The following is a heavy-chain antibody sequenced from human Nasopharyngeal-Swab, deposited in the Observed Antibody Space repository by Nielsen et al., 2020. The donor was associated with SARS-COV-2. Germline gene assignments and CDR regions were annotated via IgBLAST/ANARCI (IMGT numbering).Heavy chain of an antibody. CDR2: IGTSGDP. Sequence: GESLKISCAASGFSFSSYDMHWVRQPAGKGLEWVSGIGTSGDPYYAGSVKGRFTISSENAKNSLYLQLNSVRAGDTAVYYCARGLRYCSGTLCYTDAFDIWGQGTMVTVSS. CDR1: GFSFSSYD. D-gene: IGHD2-15*01. V-gene: IGHV3-13*05. J-gene: IGHJ3*02. CDR3: ARGLRYCSGTLCYTDAFDI.